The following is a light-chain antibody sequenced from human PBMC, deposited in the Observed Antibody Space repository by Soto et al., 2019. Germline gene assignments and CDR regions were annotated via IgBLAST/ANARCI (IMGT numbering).Light chain of an antibody. CDR1: SSNIGACYD. CDR3: QSYDSSLSGWV. J-gene: IGLJ3*02. V-gene: IGLV1-40*01. CDR2: GNS. Sequence: QSVLTQPPSVSGGPGQRVTISCTGSSSNIGACYDVHWYHQLPGTAPKLLIYGNSNRPSGVPDRFSGSKSGTSASLAITGLQAEDEADYYCQSYDSSLSGWVFGGGTKLTVL.